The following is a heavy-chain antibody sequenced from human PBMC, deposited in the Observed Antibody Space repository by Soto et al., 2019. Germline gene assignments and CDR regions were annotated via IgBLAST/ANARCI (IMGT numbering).Heavy chain of an antibody. J-gene: IGHJ4*02. CDR1: GGTFSSYT. CDR3: SSHSSQQWLAY. CDR2: IIPILGIA. V-gene: IGHV1-69*02. D-gene: IGHD6-19*01. Sequence: QVQLVQSGAEVKKPGSSVKVSCKASGGTFSSYTISWVRQAPGQGLEWMGRIIPILGIANYAQKFQGGVKSTADKYKSTTYMGMSRLRSEETAVYYCSSHSSQQWLAYWGQGTLVTVSS.